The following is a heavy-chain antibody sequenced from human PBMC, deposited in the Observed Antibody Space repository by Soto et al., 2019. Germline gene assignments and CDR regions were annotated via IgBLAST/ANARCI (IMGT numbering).Heavy chain of an antibody. J-gene: IGHJ6*03. V-gene: IGHV3-66*01. D-gene: IGHD3-3*01. CDR2: IYSGGST. CDR3: ARVYSWSDNYYYYYMDV. Sequence: EVQLVESGGGLVQPGGSLRLSCAASGFTVSSNHMSWARQAPGKGLEWVSLIYSGGSTYYADSVKGTFNISRDNSKNTVYLQMNSLRAEDTAVYYCARVYSWSDNYYYYYMDVWGTGTTVHVSS. CDR1: GFTVSSNH.